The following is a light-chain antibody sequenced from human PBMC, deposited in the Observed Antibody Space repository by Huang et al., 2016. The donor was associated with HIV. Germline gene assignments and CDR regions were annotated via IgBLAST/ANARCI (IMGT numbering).Light chain of an antibody. J-gene: IGKJ4*01. CDR3: QQYGRSPLT. V-gene: IGKV3-20*01. CDR2: GES. Sequence: EIVLTQSPGTLSLSPGERATISCRASQSVSNSYLAWYQQKPGQAPRLLSYGESSRATGIPDRFSGSGSGTDFTLTISRLQPEDFAVYYCQQYGRSPLTFGGGTKVEI. CDR1: QSVSNSY.